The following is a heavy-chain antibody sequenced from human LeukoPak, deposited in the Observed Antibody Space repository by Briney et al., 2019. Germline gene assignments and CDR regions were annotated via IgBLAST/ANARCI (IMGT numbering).Heavy chain of an antibody. Sequence: SETLSLTCTVSGGSISGSSYYWGWIRQPPGKGLEWIGSIYYSGSTNYNPSLKSRVTISVDTSKNQFSLKLSSVTAADTAVYYCARGGEDYYDSSGYRPPLDYWGQGTLVTVSS. J-gene: IGHJ4*02. CDR2: IYYSGST. D-gene: IGHD3-22*01. CDR1: GGSISGSSYY. V-gene: IGHV4-39*07. CDR3: ARGGEDYYDSSGYRPPLDY.